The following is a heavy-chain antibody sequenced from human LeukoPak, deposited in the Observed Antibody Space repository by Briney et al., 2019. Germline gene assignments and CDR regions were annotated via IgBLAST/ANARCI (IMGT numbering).Heavy chain of an antibody. D-gene: IGHD4-17*01. V-gene: IGHV1-24*01. Sequence: ASVKVSCKVSGYTLTELSMHWVRQAPGKGLERMGGFDPEDGETIYAQKFQGRVTMTEDTSTDTAYMELSSLRSEDTAVYYCATDLGPLGDPRGLDYWGQGTTVTVSS. CDR1: GYTLTELS. CDR2: FDPEDGET. J-gene: IGHJ4*03. CDR3: ATDLGPLGDPRGLDY.